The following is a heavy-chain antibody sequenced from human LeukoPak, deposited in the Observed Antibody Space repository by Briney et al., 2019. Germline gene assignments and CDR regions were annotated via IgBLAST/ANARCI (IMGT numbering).Heavy chain of an antibody. CDR1: GFSLSDYW. CDR2: IKQDGSEK. Sequence: GGSLRLSCSISGFSLSDYWMSWVRQAPGKGPEWVANIKQDGSEKYYVGSVQGRFTISRDNAKNSLYLQMNSLRAEDTAVHYCARRGDGYGGMTARYFQHWGQGTLVTVSS. CDR3: ARRGDGYGGMTARYFQH. D-gene: IGHD4-23*01. V-gene: IGHV3-7*01. J-gene: IGHJ1*01.